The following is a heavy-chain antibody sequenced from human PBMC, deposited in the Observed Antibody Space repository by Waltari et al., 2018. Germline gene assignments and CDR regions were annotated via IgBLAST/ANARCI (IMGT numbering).Heavy chain of an antibody. V-gene: IGHV4-39*07. Sequence: QLQLQESGPGLVKPSETLSLTCTVSGGSISSRGYYWGWIRQPPGTGLEWIGIIYYSGGTYYNPSLKSRVTISVDSSKNQFSLKLSSVTAADTAIYYCARDVSGYYGAFDIWGQGTKVTVSS. CDR3: ARDVSGYYGAFDI. CDR2: IYYSGGT. D-gene: IGHD3-22*01. J-gene: IGHJ3*02. CDR1: GGSISSRGYY.